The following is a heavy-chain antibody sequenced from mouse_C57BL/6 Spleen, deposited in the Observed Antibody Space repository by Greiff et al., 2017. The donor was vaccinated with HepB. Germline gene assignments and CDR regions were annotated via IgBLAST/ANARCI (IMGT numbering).Heavy chain of an antibody. CDR1: GYAFSSSW. Sequence: QVQLKQSGPELVKPGASVKISCKASGYAFSSSWMNWVKQRPGKGLEWIGRIYPGDGDTNYNGKFKGKATLTADKSSSTAYMQLSSLTSEDSAVYFCARPDDGYYDAMDYWGQGTSVTVSS. J-gene: IGHJ4*01. CDR3: ARPDDGYYDAMDY. CDR2: IYPGDGDT. V-gene: IGHV1-82*01. D-gene: IGHD2-3*01.